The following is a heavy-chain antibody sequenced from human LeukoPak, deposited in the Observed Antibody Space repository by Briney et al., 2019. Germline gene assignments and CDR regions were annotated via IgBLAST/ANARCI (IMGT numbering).Heavy chain of an antibody. Sequence: ASVKVSCKASGGSFSSYAINWVRQAPGQGLEWMGGIIPIFGTANYAQKFQGRVTITADESTSTAYMELSSLRSEDTAVYYCARAGRAYYDILTGYYCFDYWGQGTLVTVSS. CDR2: IIPIFGTA. CDR3: ARAGRAYYDILTGYYCFDY. D-gene: IGHD3-9*01. J-gene: IGHJ4*02. CDR1: GGSFSSYA. V-gene: IGHV1-69*13.